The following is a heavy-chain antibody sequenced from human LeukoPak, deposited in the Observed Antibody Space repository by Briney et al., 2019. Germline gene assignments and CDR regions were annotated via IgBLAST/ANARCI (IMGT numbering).Heavy chain of an antibody. CDR3: AKDTVKVKTISRVPHYMDV. CDR1: GFTVSSNE. Sequence: GGSLRLSCAASGFTVSSNEMSWVRQAPGKGLEWVSSISGGSTYYADSRKGRFTISRDNSKNTLHLQMNSLRAEDTAVYYCAKDTVKVKTISRVPHYMDVWGKGTTVTISS. D-gene: IGHD5-12*01. J-gene: IGHJ6*03. V-gene: IGHV3-38-3*01. CDR2: ISGGST.